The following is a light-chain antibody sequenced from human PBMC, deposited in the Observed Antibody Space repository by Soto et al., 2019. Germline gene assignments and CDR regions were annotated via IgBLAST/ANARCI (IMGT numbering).Light chain of an antibody. J-gene: IGLJ1*01. CDR3: SSYGGNTPYV. CDR1: SNNVGNYNY. V-gene: IGLV2-14*01. Sequence: QSALTQPASVSGSPGQSITISCTGTSNNVGNYNYVSWYQQHPGKAPKLMIYEVSHRPSGISDRFSGSKSGNTASLTISGLQAEDEADYYCSSYGGNTPYVFGTGTELTVL. CDR2: EVS.